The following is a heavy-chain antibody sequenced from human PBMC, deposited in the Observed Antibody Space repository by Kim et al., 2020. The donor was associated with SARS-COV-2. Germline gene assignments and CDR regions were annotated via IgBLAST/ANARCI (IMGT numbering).Heavy chain of an antibody. J-gene: IGHJ4*02. CDR3: ARGTPFRGEDY. CDR1: GGSFSGYY. V-gene: IGHV4-34*01. D-gene: IGHD3-10*01. CDR2: INHSGST. Sequence: SETLSLTCAVYGGSFSGYYWSWIRQPPGKGLEWIGEINHSGSTNYNPSLKSRVTISVDTSKNQFSLKLSSVTAADTAVYYCARGTPFRGEDYWGQGTLVTVSS.